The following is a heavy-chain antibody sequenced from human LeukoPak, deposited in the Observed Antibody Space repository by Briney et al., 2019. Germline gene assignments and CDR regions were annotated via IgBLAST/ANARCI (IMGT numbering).Heavy chain of an antibody. Sequence: GASVKVSCKASGYTFTGYYMHWVRQAPGQGLEWMGWINPNSGGTNYAQKFQGRVTMTRDTSISTAYMELSRLRSDDTAVYYCARDYYDSSGDCAFDIWGQGTMVTVSS. J-gene: IGHJ3*02. CDR3: ARDYYDSSGDCAFDI. CDR2: INPNSGGT. D-gene: IGHD3-22*01. V-gene: IGHV1-2*02. CDR1: GYTFTGYY.